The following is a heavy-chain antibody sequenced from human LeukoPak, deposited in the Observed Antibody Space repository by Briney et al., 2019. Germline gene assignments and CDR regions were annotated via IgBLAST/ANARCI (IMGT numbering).Heavy chain of an antibody. V-gene: IGHV3-30*04. J-gene: IGHJ4*02. CDR2: ISYDGSNK. CDR3: ASGFGRDGYNYVH. Sequence: PGGSLRLSCAASGFTFSSYAMHWVRQAPGKGLEWVAAISYDGSNKYYADSVKGRFTISRDNSKNTLYLQMNSLRAEDTAVYYCASGFGRDGYNYVHWGQGTLVTVSS. D-gene: IGHD5-24*01. CDR1: GFTFSSYA.